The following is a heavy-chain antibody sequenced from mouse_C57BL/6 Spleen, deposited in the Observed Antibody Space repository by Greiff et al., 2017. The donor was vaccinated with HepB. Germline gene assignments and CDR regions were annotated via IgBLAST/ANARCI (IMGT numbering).Heavy chain of an antibody. CDR3: ARGYDYDGYFDV. CDR2: INYDGSST. CDR1: GFTFSDYY. V-gene: IGHV5-16*01. J-gene: IGHJ1*03. Sequence: EVKLMESEGGLVQPGSSMKLSCTASGFTFSDYYMAWVRQVPEKGLEWVANINYDGSSTYYLDSLKSRFIISRDNAKNILYLQMSSLKSEDTATYYCARGYDYDGYFDVWGTGTTVTVSS. D-gene: IGHD2-4*01.